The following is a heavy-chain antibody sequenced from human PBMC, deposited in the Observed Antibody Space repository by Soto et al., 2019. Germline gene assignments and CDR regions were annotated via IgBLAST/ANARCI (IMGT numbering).Heavy chain of an antibody. CDR3: ARDSGYDFDY. J-gene: IGHJ4*02. CDR1: GFPFSSYS. CDR2: ISSSSSTI. Sequence: GGSLRLSCAASGFPFSSYSMNWVRQAPGKGLEWVSYISSSSSTIYYADSVKGRFTISRDNAKTSLYLQMNSLRAEDTAVYYCARDSGYDFDYWGQGTLVTVSS. V-gene: IGHV3-48*01. D-gene: IGHD5-12*01.